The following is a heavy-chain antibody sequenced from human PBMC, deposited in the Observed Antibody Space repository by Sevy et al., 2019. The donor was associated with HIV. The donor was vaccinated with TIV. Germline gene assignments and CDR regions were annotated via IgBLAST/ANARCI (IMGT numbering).Heavy chain of an antibody. CDR3: AKGSESLSYYYYGMDV. CDR1: GFTFDDHA. D-gene: IGHD3-3*01. J-gene: IGHJ6*02. CDR2: ISWNSGSI. V-gene: IGHV3-9*01. Sequence: GGSLRLSCAASGFTFDDHAMHWVLQAPGKGLEWVSGISWNSGSIGYADSVKGRFTISRDNAKNSLYLQMNSLRAEDTALYYCAKGSESLSYYYYGMDVWGQGTTVTVSS.